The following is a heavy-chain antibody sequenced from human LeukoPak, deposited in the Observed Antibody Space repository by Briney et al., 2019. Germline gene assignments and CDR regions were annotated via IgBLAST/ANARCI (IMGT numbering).Heavy chain of an antibody. J-gene: IGHJ4*02. CDR3: ARSYSSSRGTFDY. V-gene: IGHV3-21*01. D-gene: IGHD6-6*01. Sequence: GGSLRLSCAASGFTFSSYGMNWVRQAPGKGLEWVSSITSSSSYIYYADSVKGRFTISRDNAKNSLYLQMNSLRAADAAVYYCARSYSSSRGTFDYWGQGTLVTVSS. CDR2: ITSSSSYI. CDR1: GFTFSSYG.